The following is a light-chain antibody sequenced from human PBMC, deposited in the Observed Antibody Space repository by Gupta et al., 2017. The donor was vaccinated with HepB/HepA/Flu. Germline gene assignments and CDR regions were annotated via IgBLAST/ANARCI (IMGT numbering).Light chain of an antibody. CDR3: AAWDDSLSAWS. CDR1: SSNIGSNA. J-gene: IGLJ3*02. Sequence: QSVLTQPPSASGTPGQRVTISCSGSSSNIGSNAVIWYRQFPGTAPRLLLYSNIQRPSGVPDRFSGSKSGTSASLAISGLQSEDEADYHCAAWDDSLSAWSFGGGTKLTVL. CDR2: SNI. V-gene: IGLV1-44*01.